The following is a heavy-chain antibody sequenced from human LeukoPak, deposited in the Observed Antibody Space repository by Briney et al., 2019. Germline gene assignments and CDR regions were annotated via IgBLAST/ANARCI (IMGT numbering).Heavy chain of an antibody. CDR2: LYYGGNT. CDR1: GDPINSRSYY. Sequence: SETLSLTCTVSGDPINSRSYYWDWIRQPPGKGLEWIGNLYYGGNTHYNPSLKSRVTISVDTSKNQFSLKLSSVTAADTAVYYCARRFLRYCSGGSCYSGRYNWFDPWGQGTLVTVSS. J-gene: IGHJ5*02. V-gene: IGHV4-39*01. D-gene: IGHD2-15*01. CDR3: ARRFLRYCSGGSCYSGRYNWFDP.